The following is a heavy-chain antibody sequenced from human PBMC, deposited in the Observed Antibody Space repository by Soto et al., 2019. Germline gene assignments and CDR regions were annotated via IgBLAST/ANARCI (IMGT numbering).Heavy chain of an antibody. CDR1: GYTFTDYA. Sequence: HVELVQSGTDVKKPGASVTISCKASGYTFTDYALHWVRQAPGQRLEWMGWMNAGVGNTLYSQKFQGRITITRDTSASTAYMELNSLKSEDKAIYYCARDTGYPFGPLNYWGPGTLVTVSS. V-gene: IGHV1-3*01. CDR2: MNAGVGNT. J-gene: IGHJ4*02. CDR3: ARDTGYPFGPLNY. D-gene: IGHD5-18*01.